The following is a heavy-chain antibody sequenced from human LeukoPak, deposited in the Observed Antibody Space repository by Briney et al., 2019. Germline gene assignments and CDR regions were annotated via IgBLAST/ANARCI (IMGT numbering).Heavy chain of an antibody. D-gene: IGHD3-22*01. CDR1: GYSFTSYW. J-gene: IGHJ4*02. CDR3: ARLTDYYDSSGYYTIGFYYFDN. CDR2: IFPADSDA. Sequence: GESLKISCKGSGYSFTSYWIAWVRQMPGKGLEWMGSIFPADSDARYSPSFQGQVSISVDKSSSTAYLQWSSLKASDTAMYYCARLTDYYDSSGYYTIGFYYFDNWGQGTLVSVSS. V-gene: IGHV5-51*01.